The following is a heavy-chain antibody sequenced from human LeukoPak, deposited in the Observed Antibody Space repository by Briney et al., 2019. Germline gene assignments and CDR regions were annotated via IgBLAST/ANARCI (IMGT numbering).Heavy chain of an antibody. V-gene: IGHV4-59*12. CDR1: GGSISSYY. D-gene: IGHD3-10*01. J-gene: IGHJ5*02. CDR3: ARDGGYYYGPGP. Sequence: SETLSLTCTVSGGSISSYYWSWIRQPPGKGLEWIGYIYYSGSTNYNPSLQSRITISVDTSKNQFSLKLSSVTAADTAVYYCARDGGYYYGPGPWGQGTLVTVSS. CDR2: IYYSGST.